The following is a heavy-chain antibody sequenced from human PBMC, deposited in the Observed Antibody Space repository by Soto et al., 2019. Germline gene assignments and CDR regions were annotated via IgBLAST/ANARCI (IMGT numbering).Heavy chain of an antibody. CDR2: IFSSGST. CDR1: GGSISTSSYY. CDR3: ARLFTAASFDY. V-gene: IGHV4-39*01. D-gene: IGHD3-16*01. Sequence: QLQLQESGPGLLMSSETLSLTCTVSGGSISTSSYYWVWIRQPPGKGLEWIGSIFSSGSTYYNPSLNSRVTISVDTSKNQFSLKLSSVTAADTAVYYCARLFTAASFDYWGQGTLVTVSS. J-gene: IGHJ4*02.